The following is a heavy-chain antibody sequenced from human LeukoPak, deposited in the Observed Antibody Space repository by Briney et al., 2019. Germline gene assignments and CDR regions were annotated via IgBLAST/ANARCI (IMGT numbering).Heavy chain of an antibody. D-gene: IGHD5-12*01. CDR1: GFIFRNFG. CDR3: ARDRSGLHYFDY. Sequence: GGSLRLSCAASGFIFRNFGMHWVRQAPGRGLEWVAVIWYDGSNKYYADSVKGRFTTSRDNSKNMLFLQMNSLRAEDTAVYYCARDRSGLHYFDYWGQGTLVTVSS. CDR2: IWYDGSNK. J-gene: IGHJ4*02. V-gene: IGHV3-33*01.